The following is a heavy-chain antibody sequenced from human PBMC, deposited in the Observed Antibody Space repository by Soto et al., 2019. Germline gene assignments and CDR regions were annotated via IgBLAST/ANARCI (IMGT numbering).Heavy chain of an antibody. CDR3: ARGRITMVRGVIMGYYYYGMDV. D-gene: IGHD3-10*01. Sequence: SETLSLTCAVYGGSFSGYYWSWIRQPPGKGLEWIGEINHSGSTNYNPSLKSRVTISVDTSKNQFSLKLSSVTAADTAVYYCARGRITMVRGVIMGYYYYGMDVWGQGTTVTVSS. J-gene: IGHJ6*02. V-gene: IGHV4-34*01. CDR2: INHSGST. CDR1: GGSFSGYY.